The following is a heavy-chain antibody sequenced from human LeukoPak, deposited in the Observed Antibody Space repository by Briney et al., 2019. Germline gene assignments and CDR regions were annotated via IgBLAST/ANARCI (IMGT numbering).Heavy chain of an antibody. V-gene: IGHV1-8*01. J-gene: IGHJ3*02. Sequence: ASVKVSCKASGYTFTSYDINWVRQATGQGLEWMGWMNPNSGNTGYAQKFQGRVTMTRNTSISTAYMELSSLRSEDTAVYYCARGRMVRGVIHDAFDIWGQGTMVTVSS. CDR1: GYTFTSYD. D-gene: IGHD3-10*01. CDR3: ARGRMVRGVIHDAFDI. CDR2: MNPNSGNT.